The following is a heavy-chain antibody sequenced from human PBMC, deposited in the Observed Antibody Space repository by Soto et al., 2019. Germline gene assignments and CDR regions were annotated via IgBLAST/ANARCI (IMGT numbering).Heavy chain of an antibody. J-gene: IGHJ6*02. CDR3: ARDSHSSGWYQTLYYYYGMDV. V-gene: IGHV1-69*13. Sequence: SVKVSCKASGGTCSSYAISWVLQAPGQGLEWMGGIIPIFGTANYAQKFQGRVTITADESTSTAYMELSSLRSEDTAVYYCARDSHSSGWYQTLYYYYGMDVWGQGTTVTVSS. D-gene: IGHD6-19*01. CDR1: GGTCSSYA. CDR2: IIPIFGTA.